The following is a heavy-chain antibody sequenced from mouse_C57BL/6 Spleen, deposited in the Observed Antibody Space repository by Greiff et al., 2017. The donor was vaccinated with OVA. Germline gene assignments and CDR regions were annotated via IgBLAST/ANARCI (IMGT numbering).Heavy chain of an antibody. CDR2: IWRGGST. V-gene: IGHV2-5*01. CDR3: AKMRMVTDAMDY. J-gene: IGHJ4*01. CDR1: GFSLTSYG. Sequence: QVQLKESGPGLVQPSQSLSITCTVSGFSLTSYGVHWVRQSPGKGLEWLGVIWRGGSTDYNAAFMSRLSITKDNSKSQVFFKMNSLQADDTAIYCCAKMRMVTDAMDYWGQGTSVTVSS. D-gene: IGHD2-2*01.